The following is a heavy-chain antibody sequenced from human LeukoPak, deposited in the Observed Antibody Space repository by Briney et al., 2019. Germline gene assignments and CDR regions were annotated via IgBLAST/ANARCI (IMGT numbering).Heavy chain of an antibody. CDR2: ISSSGSTI. D-gene: IGHD3-9*01. CDR1: GFTFSSYE. CDR3: AREYYDILTGYSYYFDY. V-gene: IGHV3-48*03. Sequence: GGSLRLSCAASGFTFSSYEMNWVRQAAGKWLEWVSYISSSGSTIYYADSVKGRFAISRDNAKNSLYLQMNSLRAEDMAVYYCAREYYDILTGYSYYFDYWGQGTLVTVSS. J-gene: IGHJ4*02.